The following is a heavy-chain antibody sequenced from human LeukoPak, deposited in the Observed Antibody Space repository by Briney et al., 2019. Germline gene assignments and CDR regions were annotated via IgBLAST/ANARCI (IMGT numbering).Heavy chain of an antibody. D-gene: IGHD6-19*01. Sequence: GGSLRLSCAASGFTFSSYSMNWVRQAPGKGLEWVSSISSSSSYIYYADSVKGRFTISRDNAKNSLYLQMNSLRAEDTAVYYCARGGGSGWYLDYWGQGTLVTVSS. CDR1: GFTFSSYS. J-gene: IGHJ4*02. CDR3: ARGGGSGWYLDY. V-gene: IGHV3-21*01. CDR2: ISSSSSYI.